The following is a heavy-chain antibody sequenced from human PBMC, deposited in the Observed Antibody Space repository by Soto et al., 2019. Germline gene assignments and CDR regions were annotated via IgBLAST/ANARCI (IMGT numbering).Heavy chain of an antibody. CDR3: ARGGSSWSYYYYYGMDV. D-gene: IGHD6-13*01. Sequence: PSXTLDLTCAVYGEAFIVYYGGCIRQLPSKGLEWIGEINHSGSTNYNPSLKSRVTISVDTSKNQFSLKLSSVTAADTAVYYCARGGSSWSYYYYYGMDVWGQGTTVTVSS. J-gene: IGHJ6*02. CDR1: GEAFIVYY. V-gene: IGHV4-34*01. CDR2: INHSGST.